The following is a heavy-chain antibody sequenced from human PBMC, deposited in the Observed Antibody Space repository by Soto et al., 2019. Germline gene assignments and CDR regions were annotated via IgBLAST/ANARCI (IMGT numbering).Heavy chain of an antibody. Sequence: GGSLRLSCAASGFTFSDYAMAWVRQAPGKGLEMVAYLGGSGASKDYRDSVKGRFSIFRENSKNLLFLQMFFLRAEDTAVYYCAREISYVAGGHLYDGMDVWGQGTAVTVSS. V-gene: IGHV3-23*01. CDR3: AREISYVAGGHLYDGMDV. J-gene: IGHJ6*02. D-gene: IGHD3-16*01. CDR2: LGGSGASK. CDR1: GFTFSDYA.